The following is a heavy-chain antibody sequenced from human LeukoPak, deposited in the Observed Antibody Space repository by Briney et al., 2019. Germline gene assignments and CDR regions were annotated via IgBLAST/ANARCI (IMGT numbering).Heavy chain of an antibody. CDR1: GFTFSSHA. CDR2: ISVSGSTT. CDR3: TIGLPHKVWFDQ. V-gene: IGHV3-23*01. Sequence: PGGSLRLSCAPSGFTFSSHALSWVRQTPGKELEWVSSISVSGSTTYYADSVKGRFTISRDNSRNMLNLQMDSLRAEDTAVYYCTIGLPHKVWFDQWGQGTLVTVSS. J-gene: IGHJ5*02.